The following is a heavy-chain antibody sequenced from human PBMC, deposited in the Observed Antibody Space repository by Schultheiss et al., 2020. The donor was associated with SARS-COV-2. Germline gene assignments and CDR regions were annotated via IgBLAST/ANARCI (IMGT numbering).Heavy chain of an antibody. D-gene: IGHD3-3*01. CDR2: ISYDGSNK. CDR3: AKAWYYDFWSGRLPRGYFDY. CDR1: GFTFSSYA. J-gene: IGHJ4*02. Sequence: GGSLRLSCAASGFTFSSYAMSWVRQAPGKGLEWVAVISYDGSNKYYADSVKGRFTISRDNSKSTLYLQMNSLRAEDTAIYYCAKAWYYDFWSGRLPRGYFDYWGQGTLVTVSS. V-gene: IGHV3-30*18.